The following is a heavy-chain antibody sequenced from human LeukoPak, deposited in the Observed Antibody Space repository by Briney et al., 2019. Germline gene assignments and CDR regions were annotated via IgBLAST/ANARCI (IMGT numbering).Heavy chain of an antibody. D-gene: IGHD6-13*01. CDR1: GGSISSSSYY. V-gene: IGHV4-39*01. CDR3: ARQGYGDSSSWFYFDY. Sequence: PSETLSLTCTVSGGSISSSSYYWGWIRQPPGKVLEWIGSIYYSGSTYYNPSLKSRVTISVDTSKNQFSLKLSSVTAADTAVYYCARQGYGDSSSWFYFDYWGQGTLVTVSS. J-gene: IGHJ4*02. CDR2: IYYSGST.